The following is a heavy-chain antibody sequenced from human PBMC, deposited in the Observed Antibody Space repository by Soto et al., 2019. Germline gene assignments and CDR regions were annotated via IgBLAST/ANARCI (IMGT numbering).Heavy chain of an antibody. CDR3: ARVSAAGFSLYYYYGMDV. Sequence: GGSLRLSCAASGFTVSSNYMSWVRQAPGKGLEWVSVIYSGGSTYYADSVKGRFTISRDNSKNTLYLQMNSLRAEDTAVYYCARVSAAGFSLYYYYGMDVWGQGTTVTVS. D-gene: IGHD6-13*01. CDR2: IYSGGST. CDR1: GFTVSSNY. J-gene: IGHJ6*02. V-gene: IGHV3-53*01.